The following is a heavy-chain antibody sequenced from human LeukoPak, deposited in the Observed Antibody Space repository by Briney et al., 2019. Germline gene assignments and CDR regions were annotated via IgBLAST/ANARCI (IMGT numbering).Heavy chain of an antibody. CDR2: ISGSGGST. CDR3: AKGRSGNYYNDLDY. D-gene: IGHD3-10*01. CDR1: GFTFNKYA. V-gene: IGHV3-23*01. Sequence: GGSLRLSCAASGFTFNKYAMSWVRQAPGKGLEWVSSISGSGGSTYYADSVKGRFTLSRDTSKNTLYLQMNSLRAEDTALYYCAKGRSGNYYNDLDYWGQGTLVTVSS. J-gene: IGHJ4*02.